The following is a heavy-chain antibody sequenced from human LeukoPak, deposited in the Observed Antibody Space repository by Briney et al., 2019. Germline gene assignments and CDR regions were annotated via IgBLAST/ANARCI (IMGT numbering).Heavy chain of an antibody. D-gene: IGHD5-24*01. V-gene: IGHV4-39*07. J-gene: IGHJ4*02. CDR3: ARDSANGDNWSFDY. Sequence: PSETLSLTCTVSGGSISSSSYYWGWIRQPPGKGLEWIGSIYYSGSTNYNPSLKSRVTISVDTSKNQSSLKLSSVTAADTAVYYCARDSANGDNWSFDYWGQGTLVTVSS. CDR1: GGSISSSSYY. CDR2: IYYSGST.